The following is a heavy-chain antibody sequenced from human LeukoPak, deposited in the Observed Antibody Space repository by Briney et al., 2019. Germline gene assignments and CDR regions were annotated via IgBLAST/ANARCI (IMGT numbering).Heavy chain of an antibody. Sequence: PGGSLRLSCAASGFTFSSYWMSWVRQAPGKGLEWVAHIKQDGSEKYSVDSVKGRFTISRDNAKNSLSLQVNSLRAEDTAVYYCARGGKIAGYYYFYMDVWGKGTTVIVSS. CDR3: ARGGKIAGYYYFYMDV. V-gene: IGHV3-7*01. CDR1: GFTFSSYW. D-gene: IGHD2/OR15-2a*01. CDR2: IKQDGSEK. J-gene: IGHJ6*03.